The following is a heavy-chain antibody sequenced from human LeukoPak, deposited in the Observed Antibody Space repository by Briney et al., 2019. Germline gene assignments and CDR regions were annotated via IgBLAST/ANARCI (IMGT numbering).Heavy chain of an antibody. CDR2: IIPIYGTR. J-gene: IGHJ4*02. CDR1: GGSFITYA. V-gene: IGHV1-69*05. Sequence: SVKVSFTASGGSFITYAISWVRQAPGQGLEWMGGIIPIYGTRNYAQKFQGRVTITTDAYTTTAYTAYMELSSLRTEDTAVYYCSNNAFGDYAFDYWGQGTLVTVSS. CDR3: SNNAFGDYAFDY. D-gene: IGHD4-17*01.